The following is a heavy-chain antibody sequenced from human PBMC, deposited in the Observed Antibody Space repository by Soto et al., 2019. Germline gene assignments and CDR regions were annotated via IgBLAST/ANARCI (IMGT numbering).Heavy chain of an antibody. CDR1: GGSINYSY. CDR3: ARVNYGDYYYGMDV. CDR2: ISYTGSA. D-gene: IGHD4-17*01. J-gene: IGHJ6*02. V-gene: IGHV4-59*01. Sequence: SETLSLTCSVSGGSINYSYWTWIRQPPGKGLEWIGYISYTGSANYNASPKSRLTISVDTSKNQFSLKLSSVTAADTALYYCARVNYGDYYYGMDVWGQGTTVTVSS.